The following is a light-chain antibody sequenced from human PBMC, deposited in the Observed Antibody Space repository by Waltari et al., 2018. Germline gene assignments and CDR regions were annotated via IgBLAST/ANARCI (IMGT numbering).Light chain of an antibody. V-gene: IGLV1-40*01. J-gene: IGLJ3*02. Sequence: QSVLTQPPSVSGAPGQRVTISCTGSSSHIRAVFLVPRYQQLPGTVPKLLIFDNNNRPSGVPARFSGSRSGTSASLAITGLQAEDEADYYCQSFDTSLTAWVFGGGTKLTVL. CDR1: SSHIRAVFL. CDR2: DNN. CDR3: QSFDTSLTAWV.